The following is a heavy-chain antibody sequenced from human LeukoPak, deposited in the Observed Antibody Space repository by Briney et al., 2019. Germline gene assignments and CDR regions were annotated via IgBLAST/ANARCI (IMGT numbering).Heavy chain of an antibody. D-gene: IGHD5-24*01. CDR3: ARDFVEMATIEYYYGMDV. V-gene: IGHV3-33*01. J-gene: IGHJ6*02. Sequence: PGRSLRLSCAASGFTFSSYGMHWVRQAPGKGLEWVAVIWYDGSNKYYADSVKGRFTFSRDNSKNTLYLQMNSLRAEDTAVYYCARDFVEMATIEYYYGMDVWGQGTTVTVSS. CDR1: GFTFSSYG. CDR2: IWYDGSNK.